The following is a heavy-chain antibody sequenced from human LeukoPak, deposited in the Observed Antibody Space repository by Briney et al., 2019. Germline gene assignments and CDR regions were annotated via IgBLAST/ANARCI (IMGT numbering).Heavy chain of an antibody. CDR1: GFSVSSNY. J-gene: IGHJ4*02. Sequence: GGSLRLSCAASGFSVSSNYMNWVRQAPGKGLEWVSVVYSGGSTCYADSVKGRFTISRDNSKNTLYLQMNNLRAEDTAVYYCASHWELRYWGQGTLVTVSS. V-gene: IGHV3-53*01. D-gene: IGHD1-26*01. CDR2: VYSGGST. CDR3: ASHWELRY.